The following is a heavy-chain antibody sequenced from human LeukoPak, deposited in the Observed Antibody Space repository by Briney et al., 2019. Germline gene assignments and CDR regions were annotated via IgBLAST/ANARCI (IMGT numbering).Heavy chain of an antibody. CDR3: ARLAGNNWLDP. Sequence: GESLKISCQSSGHSFASYWIGWVRQMHGQGLEWMGIIYPGDSDTRYSPSFEGQVTISVDKSITTAYLQWSSLKASDTAMYYCARLAGNNWLDPWGQGTLVTVSS. J-gene: IGHJ5*02. V-gene: IGHV5-51*01. CDR1: GHSFASYW. CDR2: IYPGDSDT.